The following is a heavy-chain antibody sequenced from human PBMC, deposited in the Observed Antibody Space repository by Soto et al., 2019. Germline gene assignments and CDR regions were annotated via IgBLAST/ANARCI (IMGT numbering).Heavy chain of an antibody. CDR2: IDPSDSYT. D-gene: IGHD6-19*01. J-gene: IGHJ3*02. V-gene: IGHV5-10-1*01. Sequence: GESLKISCKGSGYSFTSFSISWVRQMPGKGLEWMGRIDPSDSYTNYSPSFQGHVTISADKSISTAYLQWSSLKASDTAMYYCAGYSRVADDAFDIWGQGTMVTVSS. CDR1: GYSFTSFS. CDR3: AGYSRVADDAFDI.